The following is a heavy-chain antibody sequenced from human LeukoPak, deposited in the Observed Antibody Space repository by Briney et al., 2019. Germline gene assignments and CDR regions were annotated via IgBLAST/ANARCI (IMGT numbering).Heavy chain of an antibody. CDR2: IYYSGST. J-gene: IGHJ4*02. CDR3: ARLGDSSSHGY. D-gene: IGHD6-13*01. V-gene: IGHV4-39*01. Sequence: SETLSLTCTVSGGSISSSSYYWGWIRQPPGKGLEWIGSIYYSGSTYYNPSLKSRVTISVDTSKNQFSLKLSSVTAADTAVYYCARLGDSSSHGYWGQGTLVTVSS. CDR1: GGSISSSSYY.